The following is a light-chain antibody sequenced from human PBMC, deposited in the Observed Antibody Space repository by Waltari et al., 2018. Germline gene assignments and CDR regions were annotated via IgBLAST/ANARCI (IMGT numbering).Light chain of an antibody. J-gene: IGLJ3*02. CDR3: QSFDSSLSASV. Sequence: QSVLTQPPSMSGAPGQKVTIPCTGGSSNFGAGSDVHWYQQFPGTAPKLPIFGNTNRPSGVPVRFSGSKSGTSASLAIAGLQSEDEAVYYCQSFDSSLSASVFGGGTKLTVL. V-gene: IGLV1-40*01. CDR2: GNT. CDR1: SSNFGAGSD.